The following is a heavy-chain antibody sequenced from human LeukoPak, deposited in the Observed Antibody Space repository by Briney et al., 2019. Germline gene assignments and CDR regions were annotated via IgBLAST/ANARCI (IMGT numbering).Heavy chain of an antibody. CDR2: ISASGSAT. J-gene: IGHJ4*02. CDR1: GFIFSNYG. Sequence: QPGGSLRLSCAASGFIFSNYGMNWVRQAPGKGLEWVAAISASGSATSYADSVRGRFTISRDNSKSTTYLQMNSLRAEDTAVFYWAKDLYLRVFWGGFFAYGGRETPVPVSS. D-gene: IGHD3-16*01. V-gene: IGHV3-23*01. CDR3: AKDLYLRVFWGGFFAY.